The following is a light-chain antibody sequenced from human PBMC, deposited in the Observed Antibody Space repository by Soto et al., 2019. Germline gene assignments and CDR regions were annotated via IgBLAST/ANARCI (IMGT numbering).Light chain of an antibody. Sequence: PGERVTLSCRASQSVNSSYLTWYQQRPGQAPRLLIYGASTRATSIPARFSGSGSGTDFTLTISSLQPEDFAVHYCQQDYNLPLTFGGGTKVEIK. V-gene: IGKV3D-7*01. CDR2: GAS. CDR1: QSVNSSY. CDR3: QQDYNLPLT. J-gene: IGKJ4*01.